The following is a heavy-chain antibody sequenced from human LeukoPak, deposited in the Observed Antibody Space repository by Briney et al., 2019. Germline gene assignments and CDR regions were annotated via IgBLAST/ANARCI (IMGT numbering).Heavy chain of an antibody. D-gene: IGHD6-19*01. V-gene: IGHV3-9*01. CDR2: ISWNSGSI. Sequence: GGSLRLSCAASGFTFDDYAMHWVRQAPGKGLEWVSGISWNSGSIGYADSVKGRFTISRDNAKNSLYLQMNSLRAEDTALYYCAKGRRQWPSLGYYYYGMDVWGQGTTVTVSS. CDR1: GFTFDDYA. J-gene: IGHJ6*02. CDR3: AKGRRQWPSLGYYYYGMDV.